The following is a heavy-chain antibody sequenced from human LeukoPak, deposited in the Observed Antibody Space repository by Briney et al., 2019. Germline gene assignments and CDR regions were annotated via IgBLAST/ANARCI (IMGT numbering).Heavy chain of an antibody. D-gene: IGHD4-23*01. CDR1: GYIFTSYW. CDR2: IFPGDSDT. Sequence: GESLKISCQGSGYIFTSYWIAWVRQMPGKGLWWMGIIFPGDSDTRYSPSFQGHVTISADKSINTAYLQWSSLKASDTAMYYCAKLTTVVTPRAFDIWGLGTLVTVSS. J-gene: IGHJ3*02. V-gene: IGHV5-51*01. CDR3: AKLTTVVTPRAFDI.